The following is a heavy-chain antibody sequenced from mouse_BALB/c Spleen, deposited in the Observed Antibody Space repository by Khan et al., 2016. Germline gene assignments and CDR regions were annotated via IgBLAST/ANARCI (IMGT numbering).Heavy chain of an antibody. Sequence: QVQLQQSGAELVRPGASVKLSCKALGYTFTDYEMHWVKQTPVHGLEWIGAIHPGGGGSAYNQKFKVRATLTAEKSSSTAYMELSSLTSEDSAVYYCAKRLRRGYYFDSWGQGTTLTVSS. D-gene: IGHD2-4*01. CDR1: GYTFTDYE. CDR3: AKRLRRGYYFDS. CDR2: IHPGGGGS. V-gene: IGHV1-15*01. J-gene: IGHJ2*01.